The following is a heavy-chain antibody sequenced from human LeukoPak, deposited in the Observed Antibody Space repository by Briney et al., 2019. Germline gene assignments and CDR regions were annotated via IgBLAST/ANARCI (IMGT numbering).Heavy chain of an antibody. CDR2: IKQDGSEK. D-gene: IGHD2-2*01. V-gene: IGHV3-7*01. J-gene: IGHJ4*02. Sequence: PGGSLRLSCAASAFTFRSYWMSWVRQAPGKGLEWVANIKQDGSEKYYVDSVKGRFTTSRDNANNSLYLQMNNLRAEDTAVYYCARVGVVVVPAATVFDYWGQGTRVTVSS. CDR1: AFTFRSYW. CDR3: ARVGVVVVPAATVFDY.